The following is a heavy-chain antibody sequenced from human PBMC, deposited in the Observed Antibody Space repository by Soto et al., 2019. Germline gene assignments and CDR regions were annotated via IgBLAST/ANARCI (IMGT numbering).Heavy chain of an antibody. Sequence: ETWSLTRTVSCGSISSYIRSWIRQPSGKGLEWIGRIYTSGSTNYNPSLKSRVTMSVETCKNPFSLKLSSVTAADTAVYYCARDRGLSAMVRGVIREYYYYGKDVWGQGPTVT. V-gene: IGHV4-4*07. J-gene: IGHJ6*02. CDR3: ARDRGLSAMVRGVIREYYYYGKDV. CDR1: CGSISSYI. CDR2: IYTSGST. D-gene: IGHD3-10*01.